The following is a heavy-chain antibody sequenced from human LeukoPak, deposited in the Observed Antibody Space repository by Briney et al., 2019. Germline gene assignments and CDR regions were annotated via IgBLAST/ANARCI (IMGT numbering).Heavy chain of an antibody. Sequence: GGSLRLSCAASGFTFSSYWMHWVRQAPGKGLVWVSRINSDGSSTSYADSVKGRFTISRDNAKNTLYLQMNSLRAEDTAMYYCASEGLRLGELSHDYWGQGTLVTVSS. J-gene: IGHJ4*02. D-gene: IGHD3-16*02. CDR3: ASEGLRLGELSHDY. V-gene: IGHV3-74*01. CDR2: INSDGSST. CDR1: GFTFSSYW.